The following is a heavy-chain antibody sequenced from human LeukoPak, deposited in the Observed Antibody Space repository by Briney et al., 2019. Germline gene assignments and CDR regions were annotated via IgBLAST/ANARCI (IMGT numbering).Heavy chain of an antibody. CDR2: MNPYSGNT. V-gene: IGHV1-8*01. CDR1: GYTFGNYD. Sequence: AASVKVSCKTSGYTFGNYDINWVRQASGQGLEWMGWMNPYSGNTDYAQKFKGRLTMTRDTPMRTAYMELSSLRSEDTAVYYCARVKQQLVLWYWGQGTLVTVSS. D-gene: IGHD6-13*01. J-gene: IGHJ4*02. CDR3: ARVKQQLVLWY.